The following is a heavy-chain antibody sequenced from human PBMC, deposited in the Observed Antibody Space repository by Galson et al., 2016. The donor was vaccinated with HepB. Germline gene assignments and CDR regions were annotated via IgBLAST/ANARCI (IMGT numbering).Heavy chain of an antibody. V-gene: IGHV3-53*01. Sequence: SLRLSCAASGFIVSSYYMSWVRWAAGKGLEWVAVIHSGGDTYYADSVEGRFTISSDKSKNTLYLHMNSLRAEDTAVYYCARERGSSSSNYFDYWGQGALVTVSS. D-gene: IGHD6-6*01. CDR3: ARERGSSSSNYFDY. J-gene: IGHJ4*02. CDR1: GFIVSSYY. CDR2: IHSGGDT.